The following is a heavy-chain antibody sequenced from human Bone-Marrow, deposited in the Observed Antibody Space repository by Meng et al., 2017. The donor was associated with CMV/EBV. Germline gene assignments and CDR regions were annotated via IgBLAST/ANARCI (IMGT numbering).Heavy chain of an antibody. Sequence: LSLTCAASGFTFSSYGMHWVRQAPGKGLEWVAFIRYDGSNKYYADSVKGRFTISRDNSKNMLYLQMNSLRAEDTAVYYCAKDLAYSYVIHYYYYGMDVWGQGTTVTVSS. CDR2: IRYDGSNK. CDR3: AKDLAYSYVIHYYYYGMDV. CDR1: GFTFSSYG. D-gene: IGHD5-18*01. J-gene: IGHJ6*02. V-gene: IGHV3-30*02.